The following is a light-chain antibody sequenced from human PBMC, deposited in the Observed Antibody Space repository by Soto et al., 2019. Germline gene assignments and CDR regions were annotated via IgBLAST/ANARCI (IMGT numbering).Light chain of an antibody. J-gene: IGLJ1*01. CDR1: SSDVGGYNY. CDR2: GVS. V-gene: IGLV2-11*01. Sequence: QSALTQPRSVSGSPGQSVTISCTGTSSDVGGYNYVSWYQQHPGKAPKLLIYGVSERPSGVSDRFSGSKSGSTASLTISGLQAEDEADYYCCSYADSNSYVFGTGTKVTVL. CDR3: CSYADSNSYV.